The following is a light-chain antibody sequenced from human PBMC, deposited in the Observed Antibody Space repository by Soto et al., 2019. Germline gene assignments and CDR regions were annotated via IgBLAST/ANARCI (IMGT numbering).Light chain of an antibody. V-gene: IGKV1-6*01. CDR3: QQYNSWLWT. CDR2: AAS. J-gene: IGKJ1*01. CDR1: QGIRDE. Sequence: AIQMTQSPSSLSASVGDRVTITCRASQGIRDELGWYQQKAGKAPNLLISAASRLQSGVPSRFSGRGSGTDFTLIISSLQSEDSAVYYCQQYNSWLWTFGQGTKV.